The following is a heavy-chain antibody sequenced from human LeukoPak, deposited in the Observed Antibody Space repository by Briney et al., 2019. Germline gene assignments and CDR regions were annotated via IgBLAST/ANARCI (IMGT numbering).Heavy chain of an antibody. J-gene: IGHJ4*02. Sequence: GGSLRLSCAASGFTFSSYRMSWVRQAPGKGLEWVANIKQDGSEKYYVDSVKGRFTISRDNAKNSLYLQMNSLRAEDTAVYYCARGRYGQTPNWGQGTLVTVSS. D-gene: IGHD4-17*01. CDR3: ARGRYGQTPN. V-gene: IGHV3-7*01. CDR1: GFTFSSYR. CDR2: IKQDGSEK.